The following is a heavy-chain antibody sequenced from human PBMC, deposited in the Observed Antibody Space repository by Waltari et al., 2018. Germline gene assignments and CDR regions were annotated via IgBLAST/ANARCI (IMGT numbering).Heavy chain of an antibody. Sequence: QLQLQESGPGLVKPSETLSLTCTVSGGSISSSSYYWGWIRQPPGKGLEWIGSIYYSGSTYYNPALKSRVTISVDTSKNQFSLKLSSVTAADTAVYYCARCTVTHDWYFDLWGRGTLVTVSS. CDR3: ARCTVTHDWYFDL. CDR2: IYYSGST. V-gene: IGHV4-39*07. CDR1: GGSISSSSYY. D-gene: IGHD4-17*01. J-gene: IGHJ2*01.